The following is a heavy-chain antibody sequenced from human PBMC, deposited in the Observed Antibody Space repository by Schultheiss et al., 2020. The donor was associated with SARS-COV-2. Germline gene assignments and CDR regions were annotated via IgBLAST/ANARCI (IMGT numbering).Heavy chain of an antibody. CDR3: AKGGEDYYDSSGSLWDLDY. V-gene: IGHV3-23*01. D-gene: IGHD3-22*01. CDR2: ISGSGGST. J-gene: IGHJ4*02. Sequence: GGSLRLSCAASGFTFSSYAMSWVRQAPGKGLEWVSAISGSGGSTYYADSVKGRFTISRDNSKNTLYLQMNSLRAEDTAVYYCAKGGEDYYDSSGSLWDLDYWGQGTLVTVS. CDR1: GFTFSSYA.